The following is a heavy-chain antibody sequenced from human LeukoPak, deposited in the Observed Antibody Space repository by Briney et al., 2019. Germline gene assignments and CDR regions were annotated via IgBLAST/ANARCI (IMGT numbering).Heavy chain of an antibody. J-gene: IGHJ4*02. V-gene: IGHV3-23*01. D-gene: IGHD4-17*01. CDR1: GFTFSTYW. CDR2: ISSSGGTT. Sequence: QSGGSLRLSCAASGFTFSTYWMSWVRQAPGKGLEWVSVISSSGGTTYYADSVKGRFTISRDNSKNTLYLQMNSLRAEDTAVYYCAKDIDYGDYVVSWGQGTLVTVSS. CDR3: AKDIDYGDYVVS.